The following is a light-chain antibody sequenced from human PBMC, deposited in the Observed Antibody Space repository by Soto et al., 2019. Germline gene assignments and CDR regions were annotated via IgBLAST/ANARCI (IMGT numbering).Light chain of an antibody. CDR1: SSNIGSNY. Sequence: QSVLSQSPSASMTPGQRVTISCSGSSSNIGSNYVYWYQQLPGTAPKLLIYRNNQRPSGVSDRFSGSKSGTSASLAISGRRSEDEADYYCAAWDDSLSGPVFGGGTKLTVL. CDR2: RNN. J-gene: IGLJ2*01. CDR3: AAWDDSLSGPV. V-gene: IGLV1-47*01.